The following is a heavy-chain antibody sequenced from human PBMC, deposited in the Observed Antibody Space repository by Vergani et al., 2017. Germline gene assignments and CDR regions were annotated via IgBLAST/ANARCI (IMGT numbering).Heavy chain of an antibody. Sequence: EVQLVESGGGLVQPGGSLRLSCAASGFTFSTYDMHWVRQATGKGLEWVSAIGTAGDTYYPGSVKGRFTNSRENAKNSLYLQMNGLGAGDTAVYYCARRDSSSPALDYWGQGTLVTVSS. CDR2: IGTAGDT. V-gene: IGHV3-13*01. J-gene: IGHJ4*02. D-gene: IGHD6-6*01. CDR1: GFTFSTYD. CDR3: ARRDSSSPALDY.